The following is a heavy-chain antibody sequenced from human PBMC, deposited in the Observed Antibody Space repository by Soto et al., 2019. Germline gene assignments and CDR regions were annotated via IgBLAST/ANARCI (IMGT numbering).Heavy chain of an antibody. Sequence: PGESLKISCQGSGYAFSSYWIAWVRQMPVKGLEWMGIIYPGDSDTRYSPSFQGQVTISVDKSITTAYLPWSSLKASDTAIYYCARGYCTATICDPWFDPWGQGTLVTVSS. CDR1: GYAFSSYW. D-gene: IGHD2-8*02. J-gene: IGHJ5*02. CDR3: ARGYCTATICDPWFDP. CDR2: IYPGDSDT. V-gene: IGHV5-51*01.